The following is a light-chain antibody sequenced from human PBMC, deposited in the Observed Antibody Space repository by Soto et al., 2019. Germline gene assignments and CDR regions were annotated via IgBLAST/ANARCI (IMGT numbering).Light chain of an antibody. CDR2: AAS. V-gene: IGKV1D-16*02. Sequence: DVQMTQSPSSLSASVGDRVTITCRARQDIYSYLAWYQQQPGNASKSLIYAASSVQTWVTSRFSGSESGTDFTLTISNLQPEDSATYYRQQYNIYPLTFGGGTKTEIK. CDR1: QDIYSY. CDR3: QQYNIYPLT. J-gene: IGKJ4*01.